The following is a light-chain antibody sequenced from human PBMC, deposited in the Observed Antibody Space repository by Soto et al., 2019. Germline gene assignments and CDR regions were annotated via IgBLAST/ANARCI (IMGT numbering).Light chain of an antibody. CDR2: DNN. J-gene: IGLJ2*01. V-gene: IGLV1-40*01. CDR3: QSYDSSPSGSHVV. Sequence: QSVLTQPPSVSGAPGQRVTISCTGSSSNIGAGYVVHWYQQLPGTAPKLLIYDNNNRPSGVPDRFSGSKSGTSASLAITGLQAEDEADYYCQSYDSSPSGSHVVFGGGTQLTVL. CDR1: SSNIGAGYV.